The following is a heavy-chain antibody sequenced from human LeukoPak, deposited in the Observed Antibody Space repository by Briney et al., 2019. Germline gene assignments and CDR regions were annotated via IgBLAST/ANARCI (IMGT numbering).Heavy chain of an antibody. CDR1: GGSISSGSYY. J-gene: IGHJ4*02. D-gene: IGHD4-17*01. V-gene: IGHV4-39*07. CDR2: IYHSGST. Sequence: SETLSLTCTVSGGSISSGSYYWGWIRLPPGKGLQWIGSIYHSGSTYYNPSLKSRVTISVDTSKNQFSLKLSSVTAADTAVYYCARYPTALVYFDYWGQGTLVTVSS. CDR3: ARYPTALVYFDY.